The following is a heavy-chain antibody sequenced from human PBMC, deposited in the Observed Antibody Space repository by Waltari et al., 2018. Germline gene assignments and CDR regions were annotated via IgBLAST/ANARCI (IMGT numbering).Heavy chain of an antibody. J-gene: IGHJ5*02. CDR1: GGSISSSSYY. D-gene: IGHD3-3*01. CDR2: IYYSGRT. Sequence: QLQLQESGPGLVKPSETLSLTCTVSGGSISSSSYYWGWIRQPPGKGLEWIGSIYYSGRTYYNPSLKSRVTISVDTSKNQFSLKLSFVTAADTAVYYCARELYDFWSGQRTRFDPWGQGTLVTVSS. CDR3: ARELYDFWSGQRTRFDP. V-gene: IGHV4-39*02.